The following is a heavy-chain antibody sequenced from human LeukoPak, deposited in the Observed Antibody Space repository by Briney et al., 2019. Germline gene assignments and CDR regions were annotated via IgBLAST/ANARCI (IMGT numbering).Heavy chain of an antibody. J-gene: IGHJ4*02. Sequence: GGSLRLSCAASGFTVSDNYMSWVRQAQGKGLEWVSLTYSGGSTFYAASVKGRFTISRDNAKNTLYLQMNSLRAEDTAVYYCARGGSFWSGYYEYWGQGTLVTVSS. CDR2: TYSGGST. V-gene: IGHV3-66*01. D-gene: IGHD3-3*01. CDR3: ARGGSFWSGYYEY. CDR1: GFTVSDNY.